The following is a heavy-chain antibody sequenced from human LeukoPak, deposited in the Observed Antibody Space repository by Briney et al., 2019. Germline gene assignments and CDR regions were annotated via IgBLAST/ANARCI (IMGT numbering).Heavy chain of an antibody. CDR2: MKSKTDGGTT. CDR1: GCTFSNTW. Sequence: GGSLRLSCAASGCTFSNTWMSWGRQGPGKGLEWVCRMKSKTDGGTTDYAAPAKRRFTTSRDDSENKLYLQMNSMKTEDTAVYYCTTDWYSSSWYTSDAFDIWGQGTMVTVSS. CDR3: TTDWYSSSWYTSDAFDI. D-gene: IGHD6-13*01. J-gene: IGHJ3*02. V-gene: IGHV3-15*01.